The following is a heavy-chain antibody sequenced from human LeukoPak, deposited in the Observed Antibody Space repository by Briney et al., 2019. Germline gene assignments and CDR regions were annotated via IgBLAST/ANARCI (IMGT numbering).Heavy chain of an antibody. J-gene: IGHJ6*02. CDR1: GFTFSSYG. D-gene: IGHD2-2*01. Sequence: GGSLRLSCAASGFTFSSYGMHWVRQAPGKGLEWAAVISYDGSNKYYADSMKGRFTISRDNSKNTLYLQMNSLRAEDTAVYYCAKDRRYCSSTSSYLLGRYYSGLVVWGQGTTVTVSS. V-gene: IGHV3-30*18. CDR3: AKDRRYCSSTSSYLLGRYYSGLVV. CDR2: ISYDGSNK.